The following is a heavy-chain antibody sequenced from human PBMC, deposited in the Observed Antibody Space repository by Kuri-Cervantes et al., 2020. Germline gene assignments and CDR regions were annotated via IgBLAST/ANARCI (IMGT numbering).Heavy chain of an antibody. J-gene: IGHJ4*02. D-gene: IGHD3-22*01. CDR1: GGTFSSYA. CDR3: ARGFGYYYDSSGLLY. V-gene: IGHV1-8*02. Sequence: ASVKVSCKASGGTFSSYAINWVRQATGQGLEWMGWMNPNSGNTGYAQKFQGRVTMTRNTSISTAYMELSSLRSEDTAVYYCARGFGYYYDSSGLLYWGQGTLVTVSS. CDR2: MNPNSGNT.